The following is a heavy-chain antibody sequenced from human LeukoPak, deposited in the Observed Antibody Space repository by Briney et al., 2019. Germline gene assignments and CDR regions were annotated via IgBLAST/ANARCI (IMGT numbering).Heavy chain of an antibody. Sequence: SPRLSRAAPGFTVSNDWKTWVRQAPGKGLEWVANIKQDGSEKYYVDSVKGRFTISRDNAKNTLYLQMNSLRAEDTAVYYCARDSPERGYSYGPLDNYFDYWGQGTLVTVSS. V-gene: IGHV3-7*01. CDR2: IKQDGSEK. J-gene: IGHJ4*02. D-gene: IGHD5-18*01. CDR3: ARDSPERGYSYGPLDNYFDY. CDR1: GFTVSNDW.